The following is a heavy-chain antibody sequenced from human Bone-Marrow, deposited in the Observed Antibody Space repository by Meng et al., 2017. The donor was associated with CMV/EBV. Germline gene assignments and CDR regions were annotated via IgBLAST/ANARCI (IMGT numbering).Heavy chain of an antibody. CDR1: GGSFSGHY. CDR2: INHAGNT. CDR3: ARTYSSYPHGFDY. Sequence: SETLSLTCAVYGGSFSGHYWSWIRQPPGMGLEWIGEINHAGNTNYNPSLKSRVTVSVDTSKNQFSLKLSSVTAADTAVYYCARTYSSYPHGFDYWGQGTLVTVSS. J-gene: IGHJ4*02. D-gene: IGHD6-6*01. V-gene: IGHV4-34*10.